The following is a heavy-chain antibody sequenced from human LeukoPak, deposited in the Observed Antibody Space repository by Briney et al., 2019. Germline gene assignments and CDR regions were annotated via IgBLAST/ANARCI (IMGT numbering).Heavy chain of an antibody. CDR3: XXXXXYSYGYSATDV. V-gene: IGHV4-39*07. CDR1: GGSISSGSYF. J-gene: IGHJ6*04. Sequence: PSETLSLTCTVSGGSISSGSYFWGWIRQPPGKGLEWIGSISGSTYYNPSLKSRVTISVDTSKNQFSLKLSSVTAADTAVYYCXXXXXYSYGYSATDVWGKGTTVTVSS. CDR2: ISGST. D-gene: IGHD5-18*01.